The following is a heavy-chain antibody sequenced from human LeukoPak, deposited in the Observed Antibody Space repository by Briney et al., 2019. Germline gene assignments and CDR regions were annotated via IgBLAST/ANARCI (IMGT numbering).Heavy chain of an antibody. Sequence: PSVKVSCKASGGPFSSYAISWVRQAPGQGLEWMGGIIPIFGTANYAQKFQGRVTITADESTSTAYMELSSLRSEDTAVYYCARVSRDIVATTIDYWGQGTLVTVSS. V-gene: IGHV1-69*13. D-gene: IGHD5-12*01. CDR1: GGPFSSYA. CDR2: IIPIFGTA. J-gene: IGHJ4*02. CDR3: ARVSRDIVATTIDY.